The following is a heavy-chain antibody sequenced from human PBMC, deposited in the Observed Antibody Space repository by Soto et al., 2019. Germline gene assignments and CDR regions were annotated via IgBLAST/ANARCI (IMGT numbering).Heavy chain of an antibody. J-gene: IGHJ3*02. CDR3: GRVFAGNWNDDPSGGAFDI. CDR1: GYTFTSYY. Sequence: ASVKVSCKASGYTFTSYYMHWVRQAPGQGLEWMGRINPSGGSTNYAQKFQGRVTMTRDTSTSTAYMELSSLSSEDTAVYYRGRVFAGNWNDDPSGGAFDIWGQGTKVTVSS. D-gene: IGHD1-1*01. CDR2: INPSGGST. V-gene: IGHV1-46*03.